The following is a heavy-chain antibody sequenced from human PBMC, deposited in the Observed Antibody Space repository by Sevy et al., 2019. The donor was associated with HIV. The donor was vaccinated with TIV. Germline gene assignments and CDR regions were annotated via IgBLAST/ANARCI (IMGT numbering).Heavy chain of an antibody. J-gene: IGHJ6*02. CDR1: GFTFSSYA. D-gene: IGHD2-15*01. V-gene: IGHV3-23*01. CDR3: AKTLLGYCSGGSCYLDYYYGMDV. Sequence: GGSLRLSCAASGFTFSSYAMSWVRQAPGKGLEWVSAISGSGGSTYYADSVKGRFTISRDNSKNTLYLQMNSLRAEDTVVYYCAKTLLGYCSGGSCYLDYYYGMDVWGQGTTVTVSS. CDR2: ISGSGGST.